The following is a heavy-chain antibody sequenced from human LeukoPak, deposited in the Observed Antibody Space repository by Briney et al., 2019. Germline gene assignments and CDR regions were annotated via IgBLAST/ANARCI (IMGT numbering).Heavy chain of an antibody. J-gene: IGHJ4*02. CDR3: AKGDSSGWSDY. CDR1: GFTFSSYG. CDR2: ISYDGSNK. Sequence: GGSLRLSCAASGFTFSSYGMHWVRQAPGKGLEWVAVISYDGSNKYYADSVKGRFTISRDNSKNTPYLQMNSLRAEDTAVYYCAKGDSSGWSDYWGQGTLVTVSS. D-gene: IGHD6-19*01. V-gene: IGHV3-30*18.